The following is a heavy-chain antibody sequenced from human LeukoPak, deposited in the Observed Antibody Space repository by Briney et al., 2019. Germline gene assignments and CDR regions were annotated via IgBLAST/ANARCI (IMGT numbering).Heavy chain of an antibody. D-gene: IGHD2/OR15-2a*01. V-gene: IGHV3-21*04. CDR1: GFTFSSYS. J-gene: IGHJ6*03. CDR3: ARVLANYYYYMDV. Sequence: GGSLRLSCAASGFTFSSYSMNWVRQAPGKGLEWVSSISSSSSYIYYADSVKGRFTISRDYSKNTLYLQMNSLRAEDTAVYYCARVLANYYYYMDVWGKGTTVTVSS. CDR2: ISSSSSYI.